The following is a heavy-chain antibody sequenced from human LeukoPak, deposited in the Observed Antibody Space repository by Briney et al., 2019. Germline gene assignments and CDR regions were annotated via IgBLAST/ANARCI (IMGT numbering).Heavy chain of an antibody. CDR2: IYSGGST. CDR3: AREKNIYGDYDKGSNYYYYGMDV. J-gene: IGHJ6*02. D-gene: IGHD4-17*01. Sequence: GGSLRLSRAASGFTVSSNYMSWVRQAPGKGLEWVSVIYSGGSTYYADSVKGRFTISRDNSKNTLYLQMNSLRAEDTAEYYCAREKNIYGDYDKGSNYYYYGMDVWGQGTTVTVSS. V-gene: IGHV3-53*01. CDR1: GFTVSSNY.